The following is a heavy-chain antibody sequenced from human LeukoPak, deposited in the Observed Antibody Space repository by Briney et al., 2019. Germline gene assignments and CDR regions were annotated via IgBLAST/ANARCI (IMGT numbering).Heavy chain of an antibody. CDR2: IYLSGST. CDR1: GGSISSYY. Sequence: SETLSFTCTVSGGSISSYYWSWIRKPPGKGLEWIGHIYLSGSTNYNPSLKSRVTISADTSTNQFSLNLSSVTAADTAVYHCARHTTYRDYFDYWGQGTLVTVSS. V-gene: IGHV4-59*08. J-gene: IGHJ4*02. D-gene: IGHD1-26*01. CDR3: ARHTTYRDYFDY.